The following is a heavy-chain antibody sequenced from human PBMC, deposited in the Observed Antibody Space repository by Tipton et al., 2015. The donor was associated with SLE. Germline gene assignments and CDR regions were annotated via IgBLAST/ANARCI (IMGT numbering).Heavy chain of an antibody. J-gene: IGHJ3*02. CDR3: ARGAYYDILTGYLAFDI. Sequence: TLSLTCTVSGGSISSGGYYWSWLRQHPGKGLEWVGYIYYSGSTYYNPSLKSRVTISVDTSKNQFSLKLSSVTAADTAVYYCARGAYYDILTGYLAFDIWGQGTMVTVSS. CDR2: IYYSGST. CDR1: GGSISSGGYY. V-gene: IGHV4-31*03. D-gene: IGHD3-9*01.